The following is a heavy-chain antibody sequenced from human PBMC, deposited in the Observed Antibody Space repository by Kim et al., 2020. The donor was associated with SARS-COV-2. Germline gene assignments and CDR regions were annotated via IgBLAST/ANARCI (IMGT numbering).Heavy chain of an antibody. CDR1: GFTFSDYA. D-gene: IGHD3-16*01. Sequence: GGSLRLSCSASGFTFSDYAIHWVRRTPGMGLQYVSATTRDGDGSFYADSVKDRFTIFRDNSKNTPFLQMSGLRIEDTAIYYCVRYGRSYGAVHWGQGTLVSVS. CDR3: VRYGRSYGAVH. CDR2: TTRDGDGS. J-gene: IGHJ4*02. V-gene: IGHV3-64D*06.